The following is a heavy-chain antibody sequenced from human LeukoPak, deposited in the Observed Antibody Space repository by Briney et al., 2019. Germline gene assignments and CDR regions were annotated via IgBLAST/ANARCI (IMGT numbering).Heavy chain of an antibody. V-gene: IGHV1-2*02. J-gene: IGHJ3*02. CDR1: GYTFTGYY. CDR2: INPNSGGT. CDR3: ARPQMATIGGAFDI. Sequence: ASVKVSCKASGYTFTGYYMHWVRQAPGQGLEWMGWINPNSGGTNYAQKFQGRVTMTRDTSISTAYMELRRLRSDDTAVYYCARPQMATIGGAFDIWGQGSMVTVSS. D-gene: IGHD5-24*01.